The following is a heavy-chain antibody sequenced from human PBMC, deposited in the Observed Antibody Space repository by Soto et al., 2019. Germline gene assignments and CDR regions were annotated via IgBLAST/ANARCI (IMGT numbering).Heavy chain of an antibody. J-gene: IGHJ4*02. CDR1: GYTFTSYG. CDR2: ISGYNGHT. D-gene: IGHD3-3*01. Sequence: QVQLVQSGAEVKKPGASVKVSCKASGYTFTSYGISWVRQAXGQGLEWMGWISGYNGHTNYAQKLQGXVTMTTDTXXXXXXXXXXXXXXXXXXXXXXXXXXXXXWSGQHYYFDYWGQGTLVTVSS. CDR3: XXXXXXXWSGQHYYFDY. V-gene: IGHV1-18*01.